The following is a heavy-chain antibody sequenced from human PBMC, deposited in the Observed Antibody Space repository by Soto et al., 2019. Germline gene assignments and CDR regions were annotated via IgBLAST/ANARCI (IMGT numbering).Heavy chain of an antibody. CDR2: ISGSGGST. J-gene: IGHJ6*02. CDR1: GFTFSSYA. CDR3: AKESDSSGYYFYFYYGMGV. V-gene: IGHV3-23*01. Sequence: GGSLRLSCAASGFTFSSYAMSWVRQAPGKGLEWVSAISGSGGSTYYADSVKGRFTISRDNSKNTLYLQMNSLRAVGTAVYYCAKESDSSGYYFYFYYGMGVWGQGTTVTVSS. D-gene: IGHD3-22*01.